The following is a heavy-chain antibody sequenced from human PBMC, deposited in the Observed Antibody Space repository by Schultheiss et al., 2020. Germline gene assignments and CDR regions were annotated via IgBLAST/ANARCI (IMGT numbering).Heavy chain of an antibody. V-gene: IGHV4-59*12. CDR3: ARDPVTTDYYYYYMDV. CDR2: IYYSGST. CDR1: GGSISSYY. D-gene: IGHD4-17*01. Sequence: SQTLSLTCTVSGGSISSYYWSWIRQPPGKGLEWIGYIYYSGSTNYNPSLKSRVTMSVDTSKNQFSLRLSSVTAADTAVYYCARDPVTTDYYYYYMDVWGKGTTVTVSS. J-gene: IGHJ6*03.